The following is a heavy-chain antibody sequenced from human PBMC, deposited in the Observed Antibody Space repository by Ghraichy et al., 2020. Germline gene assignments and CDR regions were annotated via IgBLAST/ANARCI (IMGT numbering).Heavy chain of an antibody. CDR3: AKNSVYCLSVSCYKALDF. J-gene: IGHJ4*01. V-gene: IGHV1-2*02. CDR2: INPYNGGI. Sequence: ASVKVSCKASGYTFTDYHIHWVRQAPGLGLEWMGWINPYNGGIKYAQKFQGRVTMTRDTSISTAYLEVNRLTSEDTAVYYCAKNSVYCLSVSCYKALDFWGHGSLVTVSS. D-gene: IGHD2-15*01. CDR1: GYTFTDYH.